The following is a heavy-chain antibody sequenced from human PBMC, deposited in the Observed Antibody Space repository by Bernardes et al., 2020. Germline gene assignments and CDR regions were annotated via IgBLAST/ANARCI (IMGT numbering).Heavy chain of an antibody. Sequence: GAVQVSCKVSGYTLTALSMHWVRQAPGKGLEWMGGFDPEDGETIYAQKFQGRVTMTEDTSTDTAYMELSSLRSEDTAVYYCATVFPLRGWYGDGFDPWGQGTLVTVSS. V-gene: IGHV1-24*01. CDR2: FDPEDGET. J-gene: IGHJ5*02. CDR1: GYTLTALS. D-gene: IGHD6-19*01. CDR3: ATVFPLRGWYGDGFDP.